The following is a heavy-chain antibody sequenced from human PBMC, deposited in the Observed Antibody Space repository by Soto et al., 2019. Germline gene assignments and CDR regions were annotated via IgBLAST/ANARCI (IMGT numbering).Heavy chain of an antibody. CDR2: IYYSGST. CDR3: ARVVGGYSGYEYYYFDY. V-gene: IGHV4-59*01. J-gene: IGHJ4*02. Sequence: SETLSLTCTVSGGSISSYYWSWIRQPPGKGLEWIGYIYYSGSTNYNPSLKSRVTISVDTSKNQFSLKLSSVTAADTAVYYCARVVGGYSGYEYYYFDYWGQGTLVTVSS. D-gene: IGHD5-12*01. CDR1: GGSISSYY.